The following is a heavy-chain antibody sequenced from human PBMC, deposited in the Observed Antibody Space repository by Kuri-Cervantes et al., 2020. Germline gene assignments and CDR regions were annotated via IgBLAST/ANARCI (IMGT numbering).Heavy chain of an antibody. Sequence: ASVKVSCKASGYTFTSYGISWVRQAHGQGLKWMGWISAYNGDTNYAQKLQGRVTMTTDTSTSTAYMELSSLRSEDTAVYYCARGPYYYQYMDVWGKGTTVTVSS. CDR3: ARGPYYYQYMDV. CDR1: GYTFTSYG. CDR2: ISAYNGDT. V-gene: IGHV1-18*01. J-gene: IGHJ6*03.